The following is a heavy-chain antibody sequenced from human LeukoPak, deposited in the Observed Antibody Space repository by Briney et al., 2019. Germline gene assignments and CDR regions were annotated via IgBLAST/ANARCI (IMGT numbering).Heavy chain of an antibody. J-gene: IGHJ4*02. Sequence: SETLSLTCTISGYSISSGYYWGWIRQPPGKGLEWIGSIYHSGSTYYNPSLKSRVTISVDTSKNQFSLKLNSVTAADTAVYYCARAFWEFDYDYWGQGALVTVSS. D-gene: IGHD3-3*01. CDR2: IYHSGST. V-gene: IGHV4-38-2*02. CDR3: ARAFWEFDYDY. CDR1: GYSISSGYY.